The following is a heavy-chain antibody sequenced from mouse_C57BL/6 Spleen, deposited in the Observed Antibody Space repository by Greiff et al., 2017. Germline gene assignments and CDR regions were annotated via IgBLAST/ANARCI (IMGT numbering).Heavy chain of an antibody. CDR3: ARDLPLLRGGNY. J-gene: IGHJ2*01. V-gene: IGHV5-4*01. D-gene: IGHD2-12*01. Sequence: EVQLQQSGGGLVKPGGSLKLSCAASGFTFSSYAMSWVRQTPEKRLEWVATISDGGSYTYYPDNVKGRFTISRDKAKNNLYLQMSHLKSEDTAMXYCARDLPLLRGGNYWGQGTTLTVSS. CDR1: GFTFSSYA. CDR2: ISDGGSYT.